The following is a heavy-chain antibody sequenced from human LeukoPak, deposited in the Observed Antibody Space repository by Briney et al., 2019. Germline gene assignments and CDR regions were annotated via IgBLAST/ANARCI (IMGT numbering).Heavy chain of an antibody. Sequence: PSETLSLTCTVSGGSISSSSYYWGWIRQPPGKGLEWIGSIYYSGSTYYNPSLKSRVTISVDTSKNQFSLKLSSVTAADTAVYYCAKGLLLRAAAGLIFDYWGQGTLVTVSS. D-gene: IGHD6-13*01. V-gene: IGHV4-39*01. CDR1: GGSISSSSYY. CDR2: IYYSGST. J-gene: IGHJ4*02. CDR3: AKGLLLRAAAGLIFDY.